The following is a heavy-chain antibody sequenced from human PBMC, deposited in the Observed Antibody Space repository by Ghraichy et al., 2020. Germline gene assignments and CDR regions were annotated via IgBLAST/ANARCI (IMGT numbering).Heavy chain of an antibody. CDR1: GGSFSGYY. J-gene: IGHJ6*02. V-gene: IGHV4-34*01. Sequence: SETLSLTCAVYGGSFSGYYWSWIRQPPGKGLEWIGEINHSGSTNYNPSLKSRVTISVDTSKNQFSLKLRSVTAADTAVYYCARGQTFTVRLRGGGGMDVWGQGTTVTVSS. CDR3: ARGQTFTVRLRGGGGMDV. CDR2: INHSGST. D-gene: IGHD3-16*01.